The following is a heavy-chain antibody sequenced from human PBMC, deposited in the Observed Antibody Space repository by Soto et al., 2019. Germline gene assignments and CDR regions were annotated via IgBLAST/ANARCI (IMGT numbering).Heavy chain of an antibody. CDR3: ASGAHYGSGSYSSDY. V-gene: IGHV5-51*01. D-gene: IGHD3-10*01. CDR1: GYSFTSYW. J-gene: IGHJ4*02. Sequence: PGESLKISCKGSGYSFTSYWIGWVRQMPGKGLEWMGIIYPGDSDTRYSPSFQGQVTISADKSISTAYLQWSSLKASDTAMYYCASGAHYGSGSYSSDYWGQGTLVTVSS. CDR2: IYPGDSDT.